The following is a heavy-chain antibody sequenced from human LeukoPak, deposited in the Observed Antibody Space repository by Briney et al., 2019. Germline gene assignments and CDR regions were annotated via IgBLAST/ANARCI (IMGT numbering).Heavy chain of an antibody. V-gene: IGHV5-51*01. CDR2: IYPGDSDT. D-gene: IGHD2-2*01. CDR3: ARQSCSSTDCYYYYYMDV. J-gene: IGHJ6*03. Sequence: GESLKISCKGSGYSFTSYWIAWVRQMPGKGLEWMGIIYPGDSDTRYSPSFQGQVTISADKSISTAYLQWGSLKASDTAMYYCARQSCSSTDCYYYYYMDVWGRGTTVTVSS. CDR1: GYSFTSYW.